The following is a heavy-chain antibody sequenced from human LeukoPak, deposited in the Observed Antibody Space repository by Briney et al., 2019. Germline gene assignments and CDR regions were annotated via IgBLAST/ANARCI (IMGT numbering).Heavy chain of an antibody. D-gene: IGHD2-2*01. Sequence: GASVEVSCKASGYTFNRYAMNWVRQAPRQGLEWMGWINTNTGNPTYAQGFTGRFVFSLDTSASTAYLQISSLKAEDTAVYYCARQGPGYCSSTSCYGVAYWGQGTLVTVSS. CDR2: INTNTGNP. V-gene: IGHV7-4-1*02. J-gene: IGHJ4*02. CDR3: ARQGPGYCSSTSCYGVAY. CDR1: GYTFNRYA.